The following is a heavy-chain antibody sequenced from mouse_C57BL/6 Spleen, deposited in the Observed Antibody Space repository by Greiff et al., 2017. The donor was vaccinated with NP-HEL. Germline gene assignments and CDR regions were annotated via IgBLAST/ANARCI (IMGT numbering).Heavy chain of an antibody. CDR3: ERGTPLDY. V-gene: IGHV1-69*01. J-gene: IGHJ2*01. CDR2: IDPSDSST. Sequence: VLLQQPGAEFVMPGASVKLSCKASGYTFTSYWMHWVQQRPGQGLEWIGEIDPSDSSTNYTHKFKGKSTLTVDKSSSTPYMQLSSLTSEDSAGYYCERGTPLDYWGQGTTLTVSS. CDR1: GYTFTSYW.